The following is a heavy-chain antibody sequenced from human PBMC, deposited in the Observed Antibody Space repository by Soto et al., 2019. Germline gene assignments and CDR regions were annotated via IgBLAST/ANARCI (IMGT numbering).Heavy chain of an antibody. V-gene: IGHV1-3*01. J-gene: IGHJ4*02. D-gene: IGHD3-16*01. CDR3: ARFGVYDYIWGSYAPDY. CDR1: GYTFTSYA. Sequence: ASVKVSCTASGYTFTSYAMHWVRQAPEQSLEWMGWINAGNGNTKYSQKFQGRVTITRDTSASTAYMELGSLRSEDTAVYYCARFGVYDYIWGSYAPDYWGQGTLVTVSS. CDR2: INAGNGNT.